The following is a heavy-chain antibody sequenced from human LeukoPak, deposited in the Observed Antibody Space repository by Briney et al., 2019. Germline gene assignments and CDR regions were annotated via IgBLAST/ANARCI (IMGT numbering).Heavy chain of an antibody. CDR3: ARQYSSGWYRWFDP. CDR1: GGSISSYY. D-gene: IGHD6-19*01. V-gene: IGHV4-59*01. J-gene: IGHJ5*02. CDR2: IYYSGST. Sequence: PSETLSLTXTVSGGSISSYYWSWIRQPPGKGLEWIGYIYYSGSTNYNPSLKSRVTISVDTSKNQFSLKLSSVTAADTAVYYCARQYSSGWYRWFDPWGRGTLVTVSS.